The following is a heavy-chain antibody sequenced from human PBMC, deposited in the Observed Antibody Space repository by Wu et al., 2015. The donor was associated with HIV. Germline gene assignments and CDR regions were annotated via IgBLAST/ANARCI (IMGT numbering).Heavy chain of an antibody. CDR3: ARGKRQRLVHGYYYGMDV. Sequence: QVQLVQSGAEVKKPGSSVKVSCKASGGTFSSYAISWVRQAPGQGLEWMGGIIPIFGTANYAQKFQGRVTITTDESTSTAYMELSSLRSEDTAVYYCARGKRQRLVHGYYYGMDVWGQGTTVTVSS. V-gene: IGHV1-69*05. CDR2: IIPIFGTA. J-gene: IGHJ6*02. D-gene: IGHD6-13*01. CDR1: GGTFSSYA.